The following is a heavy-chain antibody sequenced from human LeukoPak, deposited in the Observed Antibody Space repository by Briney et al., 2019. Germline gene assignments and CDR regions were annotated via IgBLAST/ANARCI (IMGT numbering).Heavy chain of an antibody. D-gene: IGHD6-19*01. Sequence: SVKVSCKASGGTFSSYAISWVRQAPGQGPEWMGRIIPILGIANYAQKFQGRVTITADKSTSTAYMELSSLRSEDTAVYYCARGGSGWYFYDYWGQGTLVTVSS. V-gene: IGHV1-69*04. CDR2: IIPILGIA. J-gene: IGHJ4*02. CDR1: GGTFSSYA. CDR3: ARGGSGWYFYDY.